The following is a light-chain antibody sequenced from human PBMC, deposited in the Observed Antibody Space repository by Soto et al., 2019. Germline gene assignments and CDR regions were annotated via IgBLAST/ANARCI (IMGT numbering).Light chain of an antibody. Sequence: DIVMTQSPLSLPVIPGEPASISCRSSGDLQRSHGYSYLDWYLQKPGQSPQLLIYLGSNRASGVPDRFSGSGSGTDFTLKISRVEAEDVGVCYCMQVLQTPYTFGQGTRLEIK. CDR3: MQVLQTPYT. V-gene: IGKV2-28*01. J-gene: IGKJ2*01. CDR1: GDLQRSHGYSY. CDR2: LGS.